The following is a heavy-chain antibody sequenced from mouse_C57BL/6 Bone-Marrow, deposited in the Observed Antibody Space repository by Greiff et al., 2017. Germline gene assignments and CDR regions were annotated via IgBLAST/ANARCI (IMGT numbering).Heavy chain of an antibody. CDR1: GFTFSDFY. D-gene: IGHD1-1*01. V-gene: IGHV7-1*01. J-gene: IGHJ3*01. CDR2: SRNKANDYTT. Sequence: EVKVVESGGGLVQSGRSLRLSCATSGFTFSDFYMEWVRQAPGKGLEWIAASRNKANDYTTEYSASVKGRFIVSRDTSQSILYLQMNALRAEDTAIDYCARDAMATVPFAYWGQGTLVTVSA. CDR3: ARDAMATVPFAY.